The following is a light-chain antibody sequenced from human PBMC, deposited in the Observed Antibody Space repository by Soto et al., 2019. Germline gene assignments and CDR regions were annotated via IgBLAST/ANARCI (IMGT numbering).Light chain of an antibody. J-gene: IGKJ4*01. Sequence: EIVLTQSPATLSLSPGERVSLSCWASQSVSTYLAWYQQKPGQPPRLLIYDASNRATGIPARFSGSGSGTDFTLTISSLEPEDFSVYYCQQRTQWALTFRGGTKVEIK. CDR2: DAS. CDR3: QQRTQWALT. V-gene: IGKV3-11*01. CDR1: QSVSTY.